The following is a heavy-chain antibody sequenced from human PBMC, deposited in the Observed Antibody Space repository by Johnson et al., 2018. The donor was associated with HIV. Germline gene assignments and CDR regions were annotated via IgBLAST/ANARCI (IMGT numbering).Heavy chain of an antibody. D-gene: IGHD3-22*01. CDR1: GFTFSNYW. Sequence: VQLVESGGGLVQPGGSLRLSCAASGFTFSNYWMNWVRQAPGKGLEWVANIKEDGSDKYYVDSVKGRFTISRDNAKNTLYLQMNSLRAEDTAVYYCARGVAMIVFWGQGTMVTVSS. J-gene: IGHJ3*01. CDR3: ARGVAMIVF. V-gene: IGHV3-7*01. CDR2: IKEDGSDK.